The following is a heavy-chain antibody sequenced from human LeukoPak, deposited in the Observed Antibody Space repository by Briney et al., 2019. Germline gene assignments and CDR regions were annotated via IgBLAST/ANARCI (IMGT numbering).Heavy chain of an antibody. CDR2: INADGSST. Sequence: GGSLRLSCAASGFTFNTYWMHWVRRAPGKGLVWVSSINADGSSTSYADSMKGRFTISRDNAKNTLYLQMNSLRAEDTAVYYCASQQSFHYYYTDVWGKGTTVTVSS. J-gene: IGHJ6*03. CDR1: GFTFNTYW. D-gene: IGHD2/OR15-2a*01. CDR3: ASQQSFHYYYTDV. V-gene: IGHV3-74*01.